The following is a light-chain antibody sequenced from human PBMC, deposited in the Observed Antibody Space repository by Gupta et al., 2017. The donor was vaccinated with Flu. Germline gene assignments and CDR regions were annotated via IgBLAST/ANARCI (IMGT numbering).Light chain of an antibody. J-gene: IGKJ2*01. Sequence: DIVMTQSPDSLAVSLGERAAINCKSSQTGLFTSTNKNYVAWYQQKPGQPPKLLIYWASTRESGVPDRFSGSGSGTHFTLTISSLQAEDVAVYYCQQDDSPPHTFGQGTKLEIK. CDR1: QTGLFTSTNKNY. V-gene: IGKV4-1*01. CDR2: WAS. CDR3: QQDDSPPHT.